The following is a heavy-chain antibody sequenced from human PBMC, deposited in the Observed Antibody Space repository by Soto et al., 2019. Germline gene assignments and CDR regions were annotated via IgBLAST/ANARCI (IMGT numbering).Heavy chain of an antibody. CDR3: ARQLIGYCSSTSCPNHYGMDV. Sequence: ESLKISCKGSGYSFTSYWISWVLQMPGKGLEWMGRIDPSDSYTNYSPSFQGHVTISADKSISTAYLQWSSLKASDTAMYYCARQLIGYCSSTSCPNHYGMDVWGQGTTVTSP. CDR1: GYSFTSYW. D-gene: IGHD2-2*01. V-gene: IGHV5-10-1*01. J-gene: IGHJ6*02. CDR2: IDPSDSYT.